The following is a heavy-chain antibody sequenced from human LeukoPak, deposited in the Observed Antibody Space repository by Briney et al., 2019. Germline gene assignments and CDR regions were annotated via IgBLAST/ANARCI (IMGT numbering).Heavy chain of an antibody. D-gene: IGHD3-22*01. V-gene: IGHV4-4*07. CDR2: IYTSGST. CDR3: ARGHISGFAPGLFDY. Sequence: PSQTLSLTCTVSGGSISSYYWRWIPQPAGKGLEWIGRIYTSGSTNYNPSLKSRVTMSVDTSKNQFSLKLSSVTAADTAVYYCARGHISGFAPGLFDYWGQGTLVTVSS. J-gene: IGHJ4*02. CDR1: GGSISSYY.